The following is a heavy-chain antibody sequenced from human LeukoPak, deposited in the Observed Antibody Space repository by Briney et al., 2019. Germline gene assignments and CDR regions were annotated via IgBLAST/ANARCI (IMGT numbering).Heavy chain of an antibody. CDR1: GFTFSSYE. D-gene: IGHD3-3*01. V-gene: IGHV3-23*01. J-gene: IGHJ4*02. CDR2: ISGSGGST. Sequence: SGGSLRLSCAASGFTFSSYEMNWVRQAPGKGLEWVSAISGSGGSTYYADSVKGRFTISRDNSKNTLYLQMNSLRAEDTAVYYCAKEPLFAYYDFWSGYYTQSSFDYWGQGTLVTVSS. CDR3: AKEPLFAYYDFWSGYYTQSSFDY.